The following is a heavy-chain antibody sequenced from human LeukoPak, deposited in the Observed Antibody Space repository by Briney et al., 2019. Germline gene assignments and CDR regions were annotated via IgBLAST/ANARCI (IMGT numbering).Heavy chain of an antibody. CDR2: IYPGDSDT. CDR3: ARANWNWGSGFDY. CDR1: GYIFTSYW. D-gene: IGHD1-7*01. J-gene: IGHJ4*02. Sequence: NRGESLKISCKGSGYIFTSYWIGWVRQLPGKGLEWMGIIYPGDSDTRYSPSFQGQVTISADKSISTAYLQWSSLKASDTAMYYCARANWNWGSGFDYWGQGTLVTVSS. V-gene: IGHV5-51*01.